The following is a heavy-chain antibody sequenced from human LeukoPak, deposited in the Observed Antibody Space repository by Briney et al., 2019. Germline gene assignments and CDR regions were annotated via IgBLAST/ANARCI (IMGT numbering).Heavy chain of an antibody. J-gene: IGHJ6*02. CDR2: IYSGGST. V-gene: IGHV3-53*01. CDR3: ARGGTMVPPLYGMDV. Sequence: TGGSLRLSCAASGFTFSSYWMSWVRQAPGKGLEWVSVIYSGGSTYYADSVKGRFTISRDNSKNTLYLQMNSLRAEDTAVYYCARGGTMVPPLYGMDVWGQGTTVTVSS. D-gene: IGHD3-10*01. CDR1: GFTFSSYW.